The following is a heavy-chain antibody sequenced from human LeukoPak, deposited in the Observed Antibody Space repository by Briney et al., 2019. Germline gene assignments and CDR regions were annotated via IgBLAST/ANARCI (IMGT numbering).Heavy chain of an antibody. CDR2: IYSGGST. V-gene: IGHV3-53*01. CDR1: GFTVSSNY. D-gene: IGHD3-10*01. J-gene: IGHJ3*02. Sequence: PGGSLRLSCAASGFTVSSNYMSWVRQAPGKGLEWVSVIYSGGSTYYADSVKGRFTISRDNSKNTLYLQMNGLRAEDTAVYYCARGPYYYGSGSYDAFDIRGQGTMVTVSS. CDR3: ARGPYYYGSGSYDAFDI.